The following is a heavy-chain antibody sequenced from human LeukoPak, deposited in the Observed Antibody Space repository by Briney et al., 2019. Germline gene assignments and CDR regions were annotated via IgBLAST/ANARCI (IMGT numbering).Heavy chain of an antibody. J-gene: IGHJ4*02. D-gene: IGHD3-22*01. CDR2: IKQGGGEI. V-gene: IGHV3-7*03. CDR1: GFTFSRYW. CDR3: ARDKGDYDTSGSLFVF. Sequence: GGSLRLSCVASGFTFSRYWMSWVRQVPRKGLEWAANIKQGGGEIYYVDSVKGRFTISRDNAKNSLYLQMNSLRAEDTAVYYCARDKGDYDTSGSLFVFGGQGTLVTVSS.